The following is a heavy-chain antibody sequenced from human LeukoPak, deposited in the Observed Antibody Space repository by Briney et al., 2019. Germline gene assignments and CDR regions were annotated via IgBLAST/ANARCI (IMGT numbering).Heavy chain of an antibody. CDR1: GYSISSGYY. CDR3: ASHPIVPAAIDY. Sequence: SETLSLTCAVSGYSISSGYYWGWIRQPPGKGLEWIGSIYHSGSTYYNPSLKSRVTISVDTSKNQFSLKLRSVTAADTAVYYCASHPIVPAAIDYWGQGTLVTVSS. CDR2: IYHSGST. D-gene: IGHD2-2*02. J-gene: IGHJ4*02. V-gene: IGHV4-38-2*01.